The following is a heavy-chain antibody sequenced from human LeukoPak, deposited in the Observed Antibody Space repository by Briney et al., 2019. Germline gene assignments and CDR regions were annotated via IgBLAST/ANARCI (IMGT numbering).Heavy chain of an antibody. Sequence: GRPLRLSCAASGFTFSSFAMHWVRQAPGKGLEWISYIPSSGSSTYYADSVKGRFTISRDNSKNTLYVQMNSLRAEDTAVYYCAKHLDYYDSSGLDYWGQGTLVTVSS. CDR3: AKHLDYYDSSGLDY. D-gene: IGHD3-22*01. CDR2: IPSSGSST. V-gene: IGHV3-23*01. J-gene: IGHJ4*02. CDR1: GFTFSSFA.